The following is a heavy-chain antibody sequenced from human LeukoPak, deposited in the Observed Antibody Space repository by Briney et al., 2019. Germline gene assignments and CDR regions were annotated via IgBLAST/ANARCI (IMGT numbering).Heavy chain of an antibody. D-gene: IGHD2-8*01. CDR2: INHSGST. J-gene: IGHJ6*02. V-gene: IGHV4-34*01. CDR1: GFTFSDYY. Sequence: PGGSLRLSCAASGFTFSDYYMSWIRQPPGKGLEWIGEINHSGSTNYNPSLKSRVTISVDTSKNQFSLKLSSVTAADTAVYYCASTPRRYCTNGVCYFMAYYYYYGMDVWGQGTTVTVSS. CDR3: ASTPRRYCTNGVCYFMAYYYYYGMDV.